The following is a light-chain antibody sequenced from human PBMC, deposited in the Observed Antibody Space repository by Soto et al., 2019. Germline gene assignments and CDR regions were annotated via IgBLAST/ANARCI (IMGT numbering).Light chain of an antibody. V-gene: IGKV3-20*01. CDR2: GAS. J-gene: IGKJ1*01. Sequence: IVVTQSPATLSVSPGERATLSCRASQSVSNNYLAWYQQKPGQAPRLLIYGASTRAPGIPDRFRGSGSGTDFTLTISRLEPEDFAVYYCQQYANSHGTFGQGTKVDIK. CDR1: QSVSNNY. CDR3: QQYANSHGT.